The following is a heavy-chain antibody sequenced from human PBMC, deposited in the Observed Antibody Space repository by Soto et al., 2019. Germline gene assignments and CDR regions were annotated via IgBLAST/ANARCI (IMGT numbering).Heavy chain of an antibody. CDR3: AKAPYGDSPFDY. Sequence: PGGSLRLSCAASGFTFSSYGMHWVRQAPGKGLEWVAVISYDGSNKYYADSVKGRFTISRDNSKNTLYLQMNSLRAEDTAVYYCAKAPYGDSPFDYWGQGTLVTVSS. D-gene: IGHD4-17*01. J-gene: IGHJ4*02. V-gene: IGHV3-30*18. CDR2: ISYDGSNK. CDR1: GFTFSSYG.